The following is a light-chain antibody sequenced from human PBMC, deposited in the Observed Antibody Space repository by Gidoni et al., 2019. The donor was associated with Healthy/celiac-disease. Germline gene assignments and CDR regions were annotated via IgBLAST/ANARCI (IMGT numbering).Light chain of an antibody. V-gene: IGKV4-1*01. CDR3: QQYYSTAMYT. CDR2: WAS. Sequence: DIVMTQSPDSLAVSLGERATINCKSSQSVLYSSNNKNYLAWYQQTPGQPPKLLIYWASTRESGVPDRFSGSGSGTDFTLTISSLQAEDVAVYYCQQYYSTAMYTFGQGTKLEIK. CDR1: QSVLYSSNNKNY. J-gene: IGKJ2*01.